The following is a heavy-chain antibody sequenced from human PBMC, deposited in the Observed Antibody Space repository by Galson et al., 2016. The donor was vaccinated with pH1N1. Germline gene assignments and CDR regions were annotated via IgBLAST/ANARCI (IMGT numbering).Heavy chain of an antibody. CDR3: ARADYGDYVGYFDL. CDR1: GLTFSSYG. Sequence: SLRLSCAASGLTFSSYGMHWVRQAPGKGLEWVAVIWYDGSNKYYADSVKGRFTISIDNSKNTLYLQMNSLRAEDTAVYYCARADYGDYVGYFDLWGRGTLVTVSS. V-gene: IGHV3-33*01. J-gene: IGHJ2*01. CDR2: IWYDGSNK. D-gene: IGHD4-17*01.